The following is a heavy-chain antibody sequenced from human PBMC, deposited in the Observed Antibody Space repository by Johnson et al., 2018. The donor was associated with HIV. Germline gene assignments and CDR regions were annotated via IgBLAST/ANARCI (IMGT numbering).Heavy chain of an antibody. CDR3: ARRSDYFSHDAFDI. CDR1: GFTFSSYA. CDR2: ISFDGTSK. V-gene: IGHV3-30*04. D-gene: IGHD3-22*01. Sequence: QVQLVESGGGVVQPGRSLRLSCAASGFTFSSYAMHWVRQAPGKGLEWVAVISFDGTSKYYADSVKGRFTISRDNSKNTVYMQRNSLRVEDTSVYYCARRSDYFSHDAFDIWGQGTVITVSS. J-gene: IGHJ3*02.